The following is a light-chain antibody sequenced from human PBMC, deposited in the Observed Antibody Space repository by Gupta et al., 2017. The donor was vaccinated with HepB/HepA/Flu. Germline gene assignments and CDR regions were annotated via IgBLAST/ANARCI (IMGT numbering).Light chain of an antibody. J-gene: IGKJ4*01. V-gene: IGKV3-11*01. Sequence: EIVLTQSPATLSLSPGERATLSCRASQSVSSYLAWYQQKPVQPPRLLIYDASNRATGIPARFSGSGSGTDFTLTISGLEPEDFAVYYCQQRSNWLTFGGGTKVEIK. CDR3: QQRSNWLT. CDR2: DAS. CDR1: QSVSSY.